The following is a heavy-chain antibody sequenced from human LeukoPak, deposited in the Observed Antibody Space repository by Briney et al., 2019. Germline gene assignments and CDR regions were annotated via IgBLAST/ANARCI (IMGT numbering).Heavy chain of an antibody. J-gene: IGHJ6*03. D-gene: IGHD6-13*01. V-gene: IGHV1-18*01. CDR1: VGTFISYA. Sequence: ASVKVSCKASVGTFISYAINWVRQAPGQGLEWMGWISAYNGNTNYAQKLQGRVTMTTDTSTSTAYMELRSLRTDDTAVYCCAREALVSSSWWGYYYYMDVWGKGTTVTISS. CDR2: ISAYNGNT. CDR3: AREALVSSSWWGYYYYMDV.